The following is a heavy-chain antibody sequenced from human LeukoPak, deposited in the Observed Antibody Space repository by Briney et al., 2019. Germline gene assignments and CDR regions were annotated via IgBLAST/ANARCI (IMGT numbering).Heavy chain of an antibody. CDR3: AKYNWNSHDAFDI. D-gene: IGHD1-1*01. CDR1: GYTLTELS. V-gene: IGHV1-24*01. CDR2: LDPEDGET. J-gene: IGHJ3*02. Sequence: ASVKVSCKVSGYTLTELSMHWVRQAPGKGLEWMGGLDPEDGETIYAQKFQGRVTMTEDTSTDTAYMELSSLRSEDTAVYYCAKYNWNSHDAFDIWGQGTMVTVSS.